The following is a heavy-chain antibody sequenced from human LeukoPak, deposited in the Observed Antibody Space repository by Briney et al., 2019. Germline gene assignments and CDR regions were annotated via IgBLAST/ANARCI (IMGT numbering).Heavy chain of an antibody. Sequence: ASVKVSCKASGGTFSSYAISWVRQAPGQGLEWMGRIIPILGIANYAQKFQGRVTITADKSTSTAYKELSSLRSEDTAVYYCAREYYDSSGRPDYWGQGTLVTVSS. CDR3: AREYYDSSGRPDY. CDR2: IIPILGIA. CDR1: GGTFSSYA. V-gene: IGHV1-69*04. D-gene: IGHD3-22*01. J-gene: IGHJ4*02.